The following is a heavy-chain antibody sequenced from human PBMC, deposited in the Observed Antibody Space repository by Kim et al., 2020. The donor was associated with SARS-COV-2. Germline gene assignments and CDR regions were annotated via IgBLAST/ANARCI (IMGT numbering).Heavy chain of an antibody. V-gene: IGHV1-69*01. CDR3: ASLEEETSGWYKK. Sequence: YAQKFQGRVTITADETTSTASMELSSLRSEDTAVYYCASLEEETSGWYKKWGQGTLVTVSS. D-gene: IGHD6-19*01. J-gene: IGHJ4*02.